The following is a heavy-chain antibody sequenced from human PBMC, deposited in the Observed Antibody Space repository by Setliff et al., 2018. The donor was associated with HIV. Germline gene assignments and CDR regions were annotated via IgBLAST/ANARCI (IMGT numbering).Heavy chain of an antibody. Sequence: GGSLRLSCAASGFTLSSYWMHWVRQAPGKGLVYVSHINGDGSDTDYADSVRGRFTISRDNAKNTLYLQMNSLRAEDTAVYYCARGSFIGDYYYFDYWGQGTQVTVS. CDR3: ARGSFIGDYYYFDY. V-gene: IGHV3-74*01. CDR1: GFTLSSYW. J-gene: IGHJ4*02. CDR2: INGDGSDT. D-gene: IGHD3-10*01.